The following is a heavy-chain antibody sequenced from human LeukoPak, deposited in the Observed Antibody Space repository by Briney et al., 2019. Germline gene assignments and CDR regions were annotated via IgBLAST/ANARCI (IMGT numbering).Heavy chain of an antibody. CDR1: GFSFSSYG. J-gene: IGHJ4*02. CDR3: ARTYSRESGYDFVFHY. V-gene: IGHV3-33*01. Sequence: GGSPRLSCAASGFSFSSYGLHWVRQAPGKGLEWVSAISYDGKNIHYADSVKGRFTISRDNSRNTVYLQMNSLRVEDTAVYYCARTYSRESGYDFVFHYWGQGTRVTVSS. D-gene: IGHD5-12*01. CDR2: ISYDGKNI.